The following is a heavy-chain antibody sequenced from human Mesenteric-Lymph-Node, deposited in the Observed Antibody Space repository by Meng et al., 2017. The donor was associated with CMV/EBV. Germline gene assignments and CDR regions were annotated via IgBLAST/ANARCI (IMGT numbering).Heavy chain of an antibody. J-gene: IGHJ4*02. Sequence: GGSLRLSCAASGFTFSTYSMNWVRQAPGKGLEWLSSISSSSRYIYYADSVKGRFTISRDNAKNSLYLQMNSLRAEDTAVYDCAREYSSGWYLDYWGQGTLVTVSS. CDR1: GFTFSTYS. V-gene: IGHV3-21*01. D-gene: IGHD6-19*01. CDR3: AREYSSGWYLDY. CDR2: ISSSSRYI.